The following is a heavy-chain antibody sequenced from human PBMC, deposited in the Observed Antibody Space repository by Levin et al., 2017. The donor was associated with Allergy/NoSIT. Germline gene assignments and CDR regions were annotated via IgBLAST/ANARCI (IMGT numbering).Heavy chain of an antibody. D-gene: IGHD1-26*01. CDR3: AKGKSGSYYGAFDI. J-gene: IGHJ3*02. Sequence: GGSLRLSCAASGFTFDNYAMHWVRQSPGKGLEWVSGISWNSGTIGYADSVKGRFTISRDNAKNSLYLQMNSLRAEDTALYYCAKGKSGSYYGAFDIWGQGTMVTVSS. V-gene: IGHV3-9*01. CDR1: GFTFDNYA. CDR2: ISWNSGTI.